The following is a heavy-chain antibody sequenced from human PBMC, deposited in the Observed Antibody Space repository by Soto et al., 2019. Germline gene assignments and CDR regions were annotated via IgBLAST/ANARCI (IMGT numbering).Heavy chain of an antibody. Sequence: EVQLLESGGGLVQPGGSLRLSCAASGFTFSSYAMSWVRQAPGKGLEWVSAISGSGGSTYYADSVKGRFTISRDNSKNTLYLQMSSMRAEVTAVYYCAKDLGIQLWSLFDYWGQGTLVTVSS. CDR1: GFTFSSYA. V-gene: IGHV3-23*01. J-gene: IGHJ4*02. CDR2: ISGSGGST. D-gene: IGHD5-18*01. CDR3: AKDLGIQLWSLFDY.